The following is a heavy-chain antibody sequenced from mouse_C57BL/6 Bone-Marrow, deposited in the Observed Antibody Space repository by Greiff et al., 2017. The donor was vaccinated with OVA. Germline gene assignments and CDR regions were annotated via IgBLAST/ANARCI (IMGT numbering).Heavy chain of an antibody. V-gene: IGHV1-61*01. D-gene: IGHD2-4*01. J-gene: IGHJ4*01. CDR3: ARGGYDYDGNYYAMDY. CDR1: GYTFTSYW. Sequence: QVQLQQPGAELVRPGSSVKLSCKASGYTFTSYWMDWVKQRPGQGLEWIGNIYPSDSETHYNQKFKDKATLTVDTSSSTAYMQLSSLTSEDSAVYYCARGGYDYDGNYYAMDYWGQGTSVTVSS. CDR2: IYPSDSET.